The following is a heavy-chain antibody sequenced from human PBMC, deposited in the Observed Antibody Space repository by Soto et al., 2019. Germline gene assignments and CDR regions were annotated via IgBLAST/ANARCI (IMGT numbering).Heavy chain of an antibody. J-gene: IGHJ6*02. CDR1: GGSFSGYY. CDR3: ARGRVRGVMVSGYYYYYGMDV. Sequence: SETLSLTCAVYGGSFSGYYWSWIRQPPGKGLEWIGEINHSGSTNYNPSLQSRVTISLDTSKNQFSLKLSSVTAADTAVYYCARGRVRGVMVSGYYYYYGMDVWGQGTTVTVSS. CDR2: INHSGST. V-gene: IGHV4-34*01. D-gene: IGHD3-10*01.